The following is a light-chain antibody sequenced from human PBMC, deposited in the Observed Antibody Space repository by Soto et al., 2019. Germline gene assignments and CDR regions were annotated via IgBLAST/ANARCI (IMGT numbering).Light chain of an antibody. CDR2: GVS. CDR1: QSISTW. CDR3: QQYHS. J-gene: IGKJ2*01. V-gene: IGKV1-5*01. Sequence: DNQMTQSPSTLSASVGDRVTITCRASQSISTWLAWYQQKPGKAPKLLISGVSNLESGVPSRFSGSGSGTEFTLTISSLQPDECATYDCQQYHSVGQGTKLEIK.